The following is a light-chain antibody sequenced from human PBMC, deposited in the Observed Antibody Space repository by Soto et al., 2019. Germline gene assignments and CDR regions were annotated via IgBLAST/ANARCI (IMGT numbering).Light chain of an antibody. CDR1: HTISGY. V-gene: IGKV1-39*01. CDR3: QQSYSIPLT. J-gene: IGKJ4*01. CDR2: AAS. Sequence: DIQMTQSPCSLSASVGDRVTITCRASHTISGYLNWYQQKPGKAPKLLIYAASSLQSGVPSRFSGSGSGTDFTLAISSLQPDDFATYYCQQSYSIPLTFGGGTTVEMK.